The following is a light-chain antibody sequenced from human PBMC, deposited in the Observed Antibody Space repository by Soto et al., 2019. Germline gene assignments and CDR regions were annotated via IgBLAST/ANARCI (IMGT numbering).Light chain of an antibody. J-gene: IGLJ1*01. Sequence: QSALTQPASVSGSPGQSIAISCTGTTSDVGAYNYVSWYQQHPGKAPKLMIYQVSNWPSGVSNRFSGSKSGNTASLTISGLQAEDEADYYCSSYTSSTTYVFGTGTKVTVL. CDR2: QVS. V-gene: IGLV2-14*01. CDR1: TSDVGAYNY. CDR3: SSYTSSTTYV.